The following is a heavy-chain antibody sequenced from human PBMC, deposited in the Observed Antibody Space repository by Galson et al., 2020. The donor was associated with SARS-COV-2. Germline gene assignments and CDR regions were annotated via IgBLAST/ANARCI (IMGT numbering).Heavy chain of an antibody. CDR2: FDPEDGET. CDR3: ATTAVRGVISGFDP. J-gene: IGHJ5*02. V-gene: IGHV1-24*01. Sequence: ASVKVSCKVSGYTLTELSMHWVRQAPGKGLEWMGGFDPEDGETIYAQKFQGRVTMTEDTSTDTAYMELSSLRSEDTAVYYCATTAVRGVISGFDPWGQGTLVTVSS. D-gene: IGHD3-10*01. CDR1: GYTLTELS.